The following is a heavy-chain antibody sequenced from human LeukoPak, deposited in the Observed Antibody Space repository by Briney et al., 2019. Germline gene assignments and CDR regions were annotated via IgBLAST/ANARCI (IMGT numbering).Heavy chain of an antibody. CDR1: GGTFSSYA. V-gene: IGHV1-69*05. J-gene: IGHJ4*02. CDR3: ARLGRYYYDSSGYYTKYFDY. Sequence: GASVKVSCKASGGTFSSYAISWVRQAPGQGLEWMGGIIPIFGTANSAQKFQGRVTITTDESTSTAYMGLSSLRSEDTAVYYCARLGRYYYDSSGYYTKYFDYWGQGTLVTVSS. D-gene: IGHD3-22*01. CDR2: IIPIFGTA.